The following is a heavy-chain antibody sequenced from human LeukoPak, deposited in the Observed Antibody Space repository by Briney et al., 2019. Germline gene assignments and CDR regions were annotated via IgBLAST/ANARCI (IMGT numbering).Heavy chain of an antibody. Sequence: PGGSLRLSCAASGFTVSSNYMSWVRQAPGKGLEWVSVIYSGGSTYYADSVKGRFTISRDNSKNTLYLQVNSLRVEDTAVYYCAKSELWKDGYWGQGTLVTVSS. CDR2: IYSGGST. J-gene: IGHJ4*02. CDR3: AKSELWKDGY. CDR1: GFTVSSNY. V-gene: IGHV3-66*01. D-gene: IGHD3-10*01.